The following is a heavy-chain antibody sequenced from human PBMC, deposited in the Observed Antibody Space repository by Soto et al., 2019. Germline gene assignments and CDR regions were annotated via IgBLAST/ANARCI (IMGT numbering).Heavy chain of an antibody. CDR1: GGSISSYY. V-gene: IGHV4-59*01. Sequence: QVQLQESGPGLVKPSETLSLTCTVSGGSISSYYWSWIRQPPGKGLEWIGYIHYSGSTNYNPSLKSAVTISVDTYRNQIARKLSSVTAPDTAVYYCASQACIRHYYHMDFWGKWTTVTVSS. CDR2: IHYSGST. J-gene: IGHJ6*03. CDR3: ASQACIRHYYHMDF. D-gene: IGHD2-8*01.